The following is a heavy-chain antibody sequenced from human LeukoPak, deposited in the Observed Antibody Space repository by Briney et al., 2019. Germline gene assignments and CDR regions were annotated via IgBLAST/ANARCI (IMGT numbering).Heavy chain of an antibody. CDR3: AKDNRGYSYGYFDY. V-gene: IGHV3-9*01. CDR1: GFTFSSYA. Sequence: SLRLSCAASGFTFSSYAMHWVRQAPGKGLEWVSGISWNSGSIGYADSVKGRFTISRDNAKNSLYLQMNSLRAEDTALYYCAKDNRGYSYGYFDYWGQGTLVTVSS. CDR2: ISWNSGSI. J-gene: IGHJ4*02. D-gene: IGHD5-18*01.